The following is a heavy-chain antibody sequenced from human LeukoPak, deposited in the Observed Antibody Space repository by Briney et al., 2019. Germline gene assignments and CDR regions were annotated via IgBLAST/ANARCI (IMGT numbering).Heavy chain of an antibody. CDR2: ISAYNGNT. Sequence: GASVNVSGKASGYTFTSYGISWVRQAPGQGLEWMGWISAYNGNTNYTQKLQGRVTMTTDTSTSTAYMELRSLRYDDTAVYYCARAMSSGWEYWGQGTLVTVSS. D-gene: IGHD6-19*01. J-gene: IGHJ4*02. CDR3: ARAMSSGWEY. CDR1: GYTFTSYG. V-gene: IGHV1-18*01.